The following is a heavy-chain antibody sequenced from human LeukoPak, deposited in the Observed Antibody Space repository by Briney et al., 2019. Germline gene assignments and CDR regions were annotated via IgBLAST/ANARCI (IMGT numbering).Heavy chain of an antibody. CDR1: GGTFSSYA. V-gene: IGHV1-69*13. Sequence: GASVKVSCKASGGTFSSYAISWVRQAPGQGLEWMGGIIPIFGTANYAQKFQGRVTITADESTSTAYMELGSLRSEDTAVYYCARGDYDSSGYYFLTVYFWGQGTLVTVSS. CDR2: IIPIFGTA. J-gene: IGHJ4*02. CDR3: ARGDYDSSGYYFLTVYF. D-gene: IGHD3-22*01.